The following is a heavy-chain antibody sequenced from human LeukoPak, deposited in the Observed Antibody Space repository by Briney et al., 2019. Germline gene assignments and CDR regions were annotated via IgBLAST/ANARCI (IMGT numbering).Heavy chain of an antibody. J-gene: IGHJ4*02. CDR1: GGSVTSGSYY. V-gene: IGHV4-61*01. D-gene: IGHD3-3*02. Sequence: SETLSLTCSVSGGSVTSGSYYWSWIRQPPGKELEWIGYIFYAGSTYYNPSLKSRVTMSVDTSKNQFSLRLSSVTAVDTAVYYCARIGPILGAAWVDYWGQGTLVSVSS. CDR2: IFYAGST. CDR3: ARIGPILGAAWVDY.